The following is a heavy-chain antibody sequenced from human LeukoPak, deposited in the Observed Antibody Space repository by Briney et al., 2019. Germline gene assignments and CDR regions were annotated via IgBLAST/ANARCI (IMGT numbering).Heavy chain of an antibody. D-gene: IGHD3-10*01. CDR1: GYTFTSYY. V-gene: IGHV1-46*01. Sequence: ASVKVSCKASGYTFTSYYMHWVRQAPGQGLEWMGLINPTGGSTGYAQKFQGRVTMTRDMSTSTDYMELSSLRSEDTAVYYCARDEAYGSGSYSIYWGQGTLVTVSS. J-gene: IGHJ4*02. CDR3: ARDEAYGSGSYSIY. CDR2: INPTGGST.